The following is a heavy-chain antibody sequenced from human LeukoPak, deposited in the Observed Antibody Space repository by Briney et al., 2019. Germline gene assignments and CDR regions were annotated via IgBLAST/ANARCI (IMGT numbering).Heavy chain of an antibody. D-gene: IGHD1-26*01. Sequence: GGSLRLSCAASGFTFSSYWMSWVRQAPGKGLEWVANIKQDGSEKYYVDSVKGRFTISRDNAKNSLYLQMNSLRAEDTAVYYCARDPYSGSYGNYYYYFMDVWGKGTTVTISS. J-gene: IGHJ6*03. CDR1: GFTFSSYW. V-gene: IGHV3-7*01. CDR2: IKQDGSEK. CDR3: ARDPYSGSYGNYYYYFMDV.